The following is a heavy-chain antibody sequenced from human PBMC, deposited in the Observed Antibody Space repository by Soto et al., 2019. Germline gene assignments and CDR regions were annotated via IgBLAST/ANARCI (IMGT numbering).Heavy chain of an antibody. J-gene: IGHJ3*02. D-gene: IGHD3-3*01. CDR2: ISGSGGST. CDR1: GFTFSSYA. Sequence: PGGSLRLSCAASGFTFSSYAMSWVRQAPGKGLEWVSAISGSGGSTYYADSVKGRFTISRDNSKNTLYLQMNSLRAEDTAVYYCAKDTQTDFWSGYYAPGAFDIWGQGTMVTVSS. CDR3: AKDTQTDFWSGYYAPGAFDI. V-gene: IGHV3-23*01.